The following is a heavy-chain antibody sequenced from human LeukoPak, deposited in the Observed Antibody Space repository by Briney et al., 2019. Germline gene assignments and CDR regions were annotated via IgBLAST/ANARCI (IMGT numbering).Heavy chain of an antibody. CDR1: GYTFTGYY. CDR2: INPNSGGT. Sequence: ASVKVSCKASGYTFTGYYMYWVRQAPGQGLEWMGWINPNSGGTNYAQKFQGRVTMTRDTSISTAYMELSRLSSDDTAVYYCARDLSGYFDWENWFDPWGQGTLVTVSS. D-gene: IGHD3-9*01. CDR3: ARDLSGYFDWENWFDP. V-gene: IGHV1-2*02. J-gene: IGHJ5*02.